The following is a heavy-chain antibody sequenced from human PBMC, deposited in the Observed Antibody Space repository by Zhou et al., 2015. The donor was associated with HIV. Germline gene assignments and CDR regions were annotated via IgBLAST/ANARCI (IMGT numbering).Heavy chain of an antibody. D-gene: IGHD2-2*02. CDR3: ARDLGRVVPAAIKVRAFDI. CDR1: GYTFTGYY. CDR2: INPNSGGT. V-gene: IGHV1-2*02. Sequence: QVQLVQSGAEVKKPGASVKVSCKASGYTFTGYYMHWVRQAPGQGLEWMGWINPNSGGTNYAQKFQGRVTMTRDTSISTAYMELSRLRSDDTAVYYCARDLGRVVPAAIKVRAFDIWGQGTMVTVSS. J-gene: IGHJ3*02.